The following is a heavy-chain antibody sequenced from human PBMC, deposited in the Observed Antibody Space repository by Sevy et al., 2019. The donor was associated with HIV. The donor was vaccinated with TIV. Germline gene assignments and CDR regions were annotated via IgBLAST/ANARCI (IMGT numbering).Heavy chain of an antibody. CDR1: GGSISSSSYY. Sequence: KQSQTLSLTCTVSGGSISSSSYYWGWIRQPPGKGLEWIGSIYYSGSTYYNPSLKSRVTISVDTSKNQFSLKLSSVTAADTAVYYCARLDPTGDIDYWGQGTLVTVSS. CDR2: IYYSGST. CDR3: ARLDPTGDIDY. J-gene: IGHJ4*02. D-gene: IGHD7-27*01. V-gene: IGHV4-39*01.